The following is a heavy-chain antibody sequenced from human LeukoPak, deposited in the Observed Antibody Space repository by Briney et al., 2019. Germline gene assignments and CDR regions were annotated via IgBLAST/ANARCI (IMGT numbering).Heavy chain of an antibody. CDR1: GFTFSSYA. J-gene: IGHJ4*02. CDR3: ARDGPGYSSGWYYFDY. V-gene: IGHV3-30*01. D-gene: IGHD6-19*01. Sequence: GGSLRLSCAASGFTFSSYAEHWGRQAPGKGLEWVAVISYDGSTKYYADSVKGRFTISRATSKNTLYLQMNSLRAEDTAVYYCARDGPGYSSGWYYFDYWGQGTLVTVSS. CDR2: ISYDGSTK.